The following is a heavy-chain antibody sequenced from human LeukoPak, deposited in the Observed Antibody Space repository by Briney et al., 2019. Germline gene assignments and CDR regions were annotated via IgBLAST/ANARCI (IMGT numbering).Heavy chain of an antibody. Sequence: WASVKVSCKASGYTFTGYYMHWVRQAPGQGLEWMGWINPNSGGTYYAQKFQGRVTMTRDTSISTAYMELSRLRSDDTAVYYCARDLSDGYNFDAFDIWGQGTMVTVSS. CDR1: GYTFTGYY. CDR2: INPNSGGT. V-gene: IGHV1-2*02. D-gene: IGHD5-24*01. CDR3: ARDLSDGYNFDAFDI. J-gene: IGHJ3*02.